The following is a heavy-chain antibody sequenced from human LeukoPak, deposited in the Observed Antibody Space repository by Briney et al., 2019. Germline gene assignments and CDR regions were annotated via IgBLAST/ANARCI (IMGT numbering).Heavy chain of an antibody. Sequence: SETLSVTCTVPGGSISYHSWSWIRQTPVKGLEWVANIYDNGNTDYSPSLQSRVTISTATSEPQFSLRLKSVTAADTAVYYCARLGSAATGAPPYYYYYVDVWGKGTTVTVSS. CDR1: GGSISYHS. D-gene: IGHD1-26*01. CDR2: IYDNGNT. J-gene: IGHJ6*03. V-gene: IGHV4-59*11. CDR3: ARLGSAATGAPPYYYYYVDV.